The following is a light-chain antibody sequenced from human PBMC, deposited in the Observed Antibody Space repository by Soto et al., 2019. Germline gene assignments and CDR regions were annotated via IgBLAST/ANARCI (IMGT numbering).Light chain of an antibody. CDR1: QSVSNS. V-gene: IGKV3-11*01. J-gene: IGKJ4*01. CDR2: DAS. Sequence: EIVLTQSPATLSLSPGERATLSCRASQSVSNSLAWYQQKPGQAPRLLVYDASNRATGIPARFSGSGSGTDFTLTISSLEPEDFAVYYCQQGSNWPPRVTFGGGTRVEIK. CDR3: QQGSNWPPRVT.